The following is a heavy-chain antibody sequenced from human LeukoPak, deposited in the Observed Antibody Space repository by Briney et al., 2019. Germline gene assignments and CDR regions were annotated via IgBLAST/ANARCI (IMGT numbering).Heavy chain of an antibody. Sequence: SGTLSLTCAVSGGSIYNNNWWTWVRQPPGKGLEWIGEIYHSGSTNYNPSLKSRVTMSVDKSKNQFSLKLSSVTAADTAVYYCASLRYFDWFFDYWGQGTLVTVSS. CDR1: GGSIYNNNW. CDR2: IYHSGST. CDR3: ASLRYFDWFFDY. V-gene: IGHV4-4*02. J-gene: IGHJ4*02. D-gene: IGHD3-9*01.